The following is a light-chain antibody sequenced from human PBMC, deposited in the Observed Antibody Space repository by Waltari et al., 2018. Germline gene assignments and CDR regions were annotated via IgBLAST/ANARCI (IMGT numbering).Light chain of an antibody. CDR2: TNS. V-gene: IGLV3-21*01. CDR3: QVWDVESDHVF. J-gene: IGLJ7*01. CDR1: YFGTED. Sequence: SYGLTQPPSVSVSPGQTARITCGGDYFGTEDVNWYQQKPPQAPLLVIHTNSARPSGIPDRFSGSRSRNTATLIIGGVEAGDEAEYYCQVWDVESDHVFFGGGTRLTVL.